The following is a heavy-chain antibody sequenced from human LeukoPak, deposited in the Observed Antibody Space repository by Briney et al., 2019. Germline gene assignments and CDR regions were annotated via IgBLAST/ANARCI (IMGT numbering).Heavy chain of an antibody. Sequence: PGGSLRLSCSASGFTFSSSAISWVRQAPGKGLEWVSGISGSGDTTYYAESVKGRFTISRDNSKNTLSLQMNSLRGEDTAVYYCAKQYSSSSSDPWGQGTLVTVSS. J-gene: IGHJ5*02. CDR3: AKQYSSSSSDP. CDR2: ISGSGDTT. V-gene: IGHV3-23*01. D-gene: IGHD6-6*01. CDR1: GFTFSSSA.